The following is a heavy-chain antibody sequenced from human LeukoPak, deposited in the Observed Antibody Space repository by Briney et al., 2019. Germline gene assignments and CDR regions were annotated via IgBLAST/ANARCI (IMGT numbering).Heavy chain of an antibody. V-gene: IGHV3-21*01. CDR1: GFTFSRYS. D-gene: IGHD2-2*01. Sequence: GGSLRLSCAASGFTFSRYSMNWVRQAPGKRLEWVSSISSSSSFIYYADSVKGRFTISRDNAKNSLYLQMNSLRAEDTAVYYCARDPPLGSCSTISCPHLDYWGQGTLVTVSS. J-gene: IGHJ4*02. CDR3: ARDPPLGSCSTISCPHLDY. CDR2: ISSSSSFI.